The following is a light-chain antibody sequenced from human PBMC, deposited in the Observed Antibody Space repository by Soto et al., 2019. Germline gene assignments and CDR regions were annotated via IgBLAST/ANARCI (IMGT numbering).Light chain of an antibody. CDR3: QTWGTGIQV. CDR2: LNSDGSH. V-gene: IGLV4-69*01. CDR1: SGHSSYA. Sequence: QAVLTQSPSASASLGASVKLTCTLSSGHSSYAIAWHQQQPEKGPRYLMKLNSDGSHSKGDGIPDRFSGSSSGAERYLTISSLQSEDEADYYCQTWGTGIQVFGGGTQPTVL. J-gene: IGLJ2*01.